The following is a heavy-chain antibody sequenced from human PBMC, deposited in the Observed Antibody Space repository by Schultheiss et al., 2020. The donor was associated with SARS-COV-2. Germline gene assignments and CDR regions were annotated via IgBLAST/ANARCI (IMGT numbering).Heavy chain of an antibody. J-gene: IGHJ3*02. CDR1: GYTFTSYG. CDR3: ARDEAAGSRGAFDI. V-gene: IGHV1-18*04. Sequence: ASVKVSCKASGYTFTSYGISWVRQAPGQGLEWMGWISAYNGNTNYAQKLQGRVTMTRDTSISTAYMELSRLRSDDTAVYYCARDEAAGSRGAFDIWGQGTMVTVSS. D-gene: IGHD6-13*01. CDR2: ISAYNGNT.